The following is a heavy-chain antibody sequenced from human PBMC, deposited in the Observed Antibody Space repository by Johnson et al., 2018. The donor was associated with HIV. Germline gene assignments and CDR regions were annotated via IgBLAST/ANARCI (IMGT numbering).Heavy chain of an antibody. D-gene: IGHD3-3*01. Sequence: QVQLVESGGGLVQPGRSLRLSCAPSGFTFSDYGIHWVRQAPGKGLEWVAVISYDGSNKNYADSVKGRFTISRDNSKNTLYLQMNRLKTEDTAVYYCTTDWALEWFHNDAFDIWGQGTMVTVSS. J-gene: IGHJ3*02. V-gene: IGHV3-30*03. CDR3: TTDWALEWFHNDAFDI. CDR2: ISYDGSNK. CDR1: GFTFSDYG.